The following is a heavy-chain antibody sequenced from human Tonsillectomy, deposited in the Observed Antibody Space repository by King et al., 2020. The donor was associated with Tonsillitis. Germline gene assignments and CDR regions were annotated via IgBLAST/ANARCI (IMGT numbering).Heavy chain of an antibody. CDR2: IIPIFGPP. J-gene: IGHJ5*02. Sequence: VQLVQSGAEVKKPGSSVKVSCKASGGTFSTYAISWVRQAPGQGLEWMGGIIPIFGPPNYAQKFQGRVTITADESTSTAYIKLSSLRSEDTAVYYCARGGENWFDPWGQGTLVTVSS. CDR3: ARGGENWFDP. V-gene: IGHV1-69*01. CDR1: GGTFSTYA.